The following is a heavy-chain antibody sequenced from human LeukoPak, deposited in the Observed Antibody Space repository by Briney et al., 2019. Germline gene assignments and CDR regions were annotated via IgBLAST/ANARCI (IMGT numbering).Heavy chain of an antibody. CDR2: ISWNSGSI. CDR1: GFTFDDYA. CDR3: AKATYWAFDI. J-gene: IGHJ3*02. Sequence: GGSLRLSCAASGFTFDDYAMHWVRQAPGKGLEWVSGISWNSGSIGYADSVKGRFTISRDNAENSLYLQMNSLRAEDTALYYCAKATYWAFDIWGQGTMVTVSS. V-gene: IGHV3-9*01. D-gene: IGHD2-15*01.